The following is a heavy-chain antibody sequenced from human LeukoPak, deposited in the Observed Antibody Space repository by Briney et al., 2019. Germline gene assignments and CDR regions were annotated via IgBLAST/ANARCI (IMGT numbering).Heavy chain of an antibody. CDR3: AAIPVFAVVLHQEPV. Sequence: GASVKVSCKASGYTYTSYDINWVRQATGQGLGWMGWMNPNSGNTGYAQKFQGRVTMTRNTSISTAYMELSSLRSEDTAVYFCAAIPVFAVVLHQEPVWGKGTTVTVSS. CDR1: GYTYTSYD. D-gene: IGHD3-3*01. V-gene: IGHV1-8*01. J-gene: IGHJ6*04. CDR2: MNPNSGNT.